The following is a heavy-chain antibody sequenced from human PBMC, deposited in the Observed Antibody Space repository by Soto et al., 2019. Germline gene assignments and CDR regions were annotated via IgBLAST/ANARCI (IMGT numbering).Heavy chain of an antibody. CDR1: GGSITSYY. Sequence: LSLTCTVSGGSITSYYLTWIRQPPGKGPEWIGDFYYSGTTNYHPSLKSRVTISVDTTKNQFSLELSSVTAADTAVYSCAREGLWFGVDYWGQGKLVTVSS. V-gene: IGHV4-59*01. D-gene: IGHD3-10*01. J-gene: IGHJ4*02. CDR3: AREGLWFGVDY. CDR2: FYYSGTT.